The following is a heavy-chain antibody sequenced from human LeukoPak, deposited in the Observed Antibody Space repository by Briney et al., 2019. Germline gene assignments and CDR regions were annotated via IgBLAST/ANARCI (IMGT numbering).Heavy chain of an antibody. CDR3: ARKADNDFWSGISRAFDY. J-gene: IGHJ4*02. Sequence: SVKVSCKASGGTFSSYAISWVRQAPGQGLEWMGGIIPIFGTANYAQKFQGRVTITADESTSTAYMELSSLRSEDTAVYYCARKADNDFWSGISRAFDYWGQGTLVTVSP. D-gene: IGHD3-3*01. CDR2: IIPIFGTA. V-gene: IGHV1-69*01. CDR1: GGTFSSYA.